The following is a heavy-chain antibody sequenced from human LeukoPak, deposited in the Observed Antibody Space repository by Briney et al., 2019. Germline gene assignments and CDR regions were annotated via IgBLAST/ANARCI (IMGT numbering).Heavy chain of an antibody. V-gene: IGHV1-8*03. CDR2: MNPNSGNT. CDR3: ASGYYGSGSYYNWDY. Sequence: ASVKVSCKASGYTFTSYDINWVRQATGQGLEWMGWMNPNSGNTGYAQKFQGRVTITRNTSISTAYMELSSLRSEDTAVYYCASGYYGSGSYYNWDYWGQGTLVTVSS. CDR1: GYTFTSYD. J-gene: IGHJ4*02. D-gene: IGHD3-10*01.